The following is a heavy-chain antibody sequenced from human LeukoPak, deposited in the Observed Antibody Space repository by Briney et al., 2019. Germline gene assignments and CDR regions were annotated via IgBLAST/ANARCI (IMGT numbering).Heavy chain of an antibody. CDR2: ISSSSSYR. D-gene: IGHD3-10*01. V-gene: IGHV3-21*03. CDR3: ARGRGGFAVYD. CDR1: GFTFSSYS. J-gene: IGHJ4*02. Sequence: PGGSLRLSCAASGFTFSSYSINWVRQAPGKGLKWVSSISSSSSYRYYADSVKGRFTISRDNAKNSLYLQMTSLRAEATTVYYCARGRGGFAVYDWGQGTLVTVSS.